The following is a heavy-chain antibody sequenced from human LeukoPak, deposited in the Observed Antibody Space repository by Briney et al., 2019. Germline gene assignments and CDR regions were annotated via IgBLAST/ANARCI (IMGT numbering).Heavy chain of an antibody. CDR2: ISSSGSTI. CDR3: ARDSGGDTLDY. V-gene: IGHV3-48*03. Sequence: GGSLRLSCAASGFTFSSYEVNWVRQAPGKGLEWVSYISSSGSTIYYADSVKGRFTISRDNAKNSLYLQMNSLRAEDTAVYYCARDSGGDTLDYWGQGTLVTVSS. CDR1: GFTFSSYE. D-gene: IGHD2-21*02. J-gene: IGHJ4*02.